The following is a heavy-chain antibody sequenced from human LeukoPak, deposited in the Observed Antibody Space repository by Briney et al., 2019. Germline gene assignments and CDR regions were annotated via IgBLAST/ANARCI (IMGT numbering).Heavy chain of an antibody. CDR1: EFTFSDYY. CDR3: ARAGMTTIDAFDI. J-gene: IGHJ3*02. CDR2: ISSSSSYSSDYT. D-gene: IGHD5-24*01. V-gene: IGHV3-11*06. Sequence: PGGSLRLSCTASEFTFSDYYMNWIRQAPGKGLEWVSYISSSSSYSSDYTIYAESVKGRFTISRDNAKNSLYLQMNSLRAEDTAVYYCARAGMTTIDAFDIWGQGTMVTVSS.